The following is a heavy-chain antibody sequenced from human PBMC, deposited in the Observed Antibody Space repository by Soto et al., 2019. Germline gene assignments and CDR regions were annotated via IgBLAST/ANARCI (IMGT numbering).Heavy chain of an antibody. Sequence: QVQLVQSGAEVKKPGSSVKVSCKASGGTFSSYAISWVRQAPGQGLEWMGGIIPIFGTANYAQKFQGRVTITADESTSKAYMELSSLRSEDTAVYYCALGGSGWYGAEGNWFDPWGQGTLVTVSS. CDR1: GGTFSSYA. CDR2: IIPIFGTA. D-gene: IGHD6-19*01. J-gene: IGHJ5*02. V-gene: IGHV1-69*01. CDR3: ALGGSGWYGAEGNWFDP.